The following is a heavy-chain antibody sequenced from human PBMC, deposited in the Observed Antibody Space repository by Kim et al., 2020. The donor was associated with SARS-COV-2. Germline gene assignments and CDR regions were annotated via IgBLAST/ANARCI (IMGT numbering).Heavy chain of an antibody. Sequence: NDGQKFPERVTITRDMSTSTAYMELSSLRSEDTAVYYCAVDSSGYYDAFDIWGQGTMVTVSS. CDR3: AVDSSGYYDAFDI. V-gene: IGHV1-58*01. J-gene: IGHJ3*02. D-gene: IGHD3-22*01.